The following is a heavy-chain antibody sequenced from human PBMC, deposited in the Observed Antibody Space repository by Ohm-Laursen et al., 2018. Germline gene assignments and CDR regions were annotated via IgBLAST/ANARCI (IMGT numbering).Heavy chain of an antibody. Sequence: GTLSLTCAVYGGSFSGYYWSWIRQPPGKGLEWIGRIYTSGSTNYNPSLKSRVTMSVDTSKNQFSLKLSSVTAADTAVYYCARVGYYYDSSGYYYEASAEYFQHWGQGTLVTVSS. J-gene: IGHJ1*01. D-gene: IGHD3-22*01. CDR2: IYTSGST. CDR1: GGSFSGYY. CDR3: ARVGYYYDSSGYYYEASAEYFQH. V-gene: IGHV4-59*10.